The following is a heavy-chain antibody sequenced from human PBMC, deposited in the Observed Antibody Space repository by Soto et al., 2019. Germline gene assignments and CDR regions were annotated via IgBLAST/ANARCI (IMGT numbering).Heavy chain of an antibody. V-gene: IGHV3-30-3*01. CDR1: GFTFSSYA. D-gene: IGHD1-1*01. J-gene: IGHJ4*02. CDR3: ARSMTTHRYYFDY. Sequence: GGSLRLSCAASGFTFSSYAMHWVHQAPGKGLEWVAVISYDGSNKYYADSVKGRFTISRDNSKNTLYLQMNSLRAEDTAVYYCARSMTTHRYYFDYWGQGTLVTVSS. CDR2: ISYDGSNK.